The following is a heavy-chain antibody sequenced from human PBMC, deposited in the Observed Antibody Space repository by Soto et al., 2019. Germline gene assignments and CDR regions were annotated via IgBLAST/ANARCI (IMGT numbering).Heavy chain of an antibody. Sequence: QVQLVQSGAEVRKPGSSVRVSCKASGGSFNRHTISWVRQAPGQGLEWMGGIIPIFGTANHAQKLQGRVTIIADASTSTVYMELSSLRSDDTAIYYCARGWGYDSTDYYYAYWGQGTLVIVSS. CDR3: ARGWGYDSTDYYYAY. V-gene: IGHV1-69*01. J-gene: IGHJ4*02. CDR1: GGSFNRHT. CDR2: IIPIFGTA. D-gene: IGHD3-22*01.